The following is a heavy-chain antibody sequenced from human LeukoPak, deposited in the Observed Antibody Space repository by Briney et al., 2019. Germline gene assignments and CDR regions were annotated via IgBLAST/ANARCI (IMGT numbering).Heavy chain of an antibody. V-gene: IGHV3-30*18. CDR2: ISYDGSNK. D-gene: IGHD2-2*01. Sequence: QPVVYLRLSWAAAGFTCSSYGMHWVRQAPGNGPDWVAVISYDGSNKYYADSVKGRFTISRDNSKNTLYLQMNSLRAEDTAVYYCAKGLDCSSTSCLNSYWGQGTLVTVSS. CDR1: GFTCSSYG. CDR3: AKGLDCSSTSCLNSY. J-gene: IGHJ4*02.